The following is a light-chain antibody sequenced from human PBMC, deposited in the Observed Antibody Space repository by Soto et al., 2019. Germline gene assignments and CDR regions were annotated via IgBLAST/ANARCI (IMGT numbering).Light chain of an antibody. Sequence: EIVLTQSPGTLSLSPGERATLSCRASQSVSSYLAWYQQKPGQAPRLLIYDASNRATGIPARFSGSGSGTDFTLTISSLEPEYFAVYYCQQRGSWSFGGGIKVEIK. CDR1: QSVSSY. CDR2: DAS. V-gene: IGKV3-11*01. CDR3: QQRGSWS. J-gene: IGKJ4*01.